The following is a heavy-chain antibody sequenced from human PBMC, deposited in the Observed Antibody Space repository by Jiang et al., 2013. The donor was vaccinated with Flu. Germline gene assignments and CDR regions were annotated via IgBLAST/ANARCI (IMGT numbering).Heavy chain of an antibody. Sequence: SGAEVKKPGASVKISCEASGFSLTKYAIHWVRQAPGQGLQWVGWINAASGATKSAQTFQGRVALTTDTSANTAYMELTSLTFEDTAVYYCARDLSLTGYARGFEYWGQGTLVNVSS. CDR2: INAASGAT. CDR1: GFSLTKYA. V-gene: IGHV1-3*01. J-gene: IGHJ4*02. CDR3: ARDLSLTGYARGFEY. D-gene: IGHD7-27*01.